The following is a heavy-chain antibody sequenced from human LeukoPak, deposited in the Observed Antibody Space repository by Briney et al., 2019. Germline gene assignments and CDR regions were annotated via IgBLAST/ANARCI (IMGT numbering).Heavy chain of an antibody. CDR3: AKLGGNY. CDR1: GFTFSSYG. CDR2: ISYDGSNK. J-gene: IGHJ4*02. V-gene: IGHV3-30*18. Sequence: GGSLRLSCAASGFTFSSYGMHWVRQAPGKGLEWVAVISYDGSNKYYADSVRGRFTISRDNSKNTLYLQMNSLRAEDTAVYYCAKLGGNYWGQGTLVTVSS. D-gene: IGHD3-16*01.